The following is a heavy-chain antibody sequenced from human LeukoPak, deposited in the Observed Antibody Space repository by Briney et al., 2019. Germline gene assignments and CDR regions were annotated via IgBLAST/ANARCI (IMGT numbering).Heavy chain of an antibody. V-gene: IGHV4-34*01. CDR2: ISHSGNT. Sequence: SETLSLTCAVYGGSFSGYYWSWIRQPPGEGLEWIGEISHSGNTNYNPSLKSRVTISVDTSKNQFSLKLSSVTAADTAVYYCASGRGIAAAGKVSGWFDPWGQGTLVTVSS. CDR3: ASGRGIAAAGKVSGWFDP. D-gene: IGHD6-13*01. J-gene: IGHJ5*02. CDR1: GGSFSGYY.